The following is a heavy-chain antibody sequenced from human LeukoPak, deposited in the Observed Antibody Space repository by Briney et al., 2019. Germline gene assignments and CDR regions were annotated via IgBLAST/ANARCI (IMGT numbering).Heavy chain of an antibody. J-gene: IGHJ5*02. Sequence: SVKVSCKASGGTFSSYAISWVRQAPGQGLEWMGGIIPIFGTANYAQKFQGRVTITTDESTSTAYMELSSLRSEDTAVYYCARGGVAKLGPLDLWGQGTLVTVSS. D-gene: IGHD7-27*01. CDR2: IIPIFGTA. CDR3: ARGGVAKLGPLDL. CDR1: GGTFSSYA. V-gene: IGHV1-69*05.